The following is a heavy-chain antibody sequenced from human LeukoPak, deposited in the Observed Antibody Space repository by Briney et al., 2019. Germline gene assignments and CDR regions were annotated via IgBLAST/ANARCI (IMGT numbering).Heavy chain of an antibody. CDR2: IYYSGST. CDR1: GGSISSYY. J-gene: IGHJ4*02. D-gene: IGHD3-10*01. V-gene: IGHV4-59*01. Sequence: PSETLSLTCTVSGGSISSYYWSWIRQPPGKGLEWIGYIYYSGSTNYNPSLKSRVTISVDTSKNQFSLNLSSVTAADTAVYYCARVGTYGSGSYLSWLDYWGQGTLVTVSS. CDR3: ARVGTYGSGSYLSWLDY.